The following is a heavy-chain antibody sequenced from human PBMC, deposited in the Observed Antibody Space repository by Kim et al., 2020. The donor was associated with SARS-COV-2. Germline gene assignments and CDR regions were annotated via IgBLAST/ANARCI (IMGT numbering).Heavy chain of an antibody. D-gene: IGHD6-13*01. CDR3: ARGYSSSWPSFGY. J-gene: IGHJ4*02. Sequence: YNTSLSSLVTISVDTSKNQFSLKLSSVTAADTAVYYCARGYSSSWPSFGYWGQGALVAVSS. V-gene: IGHV4-39*01.